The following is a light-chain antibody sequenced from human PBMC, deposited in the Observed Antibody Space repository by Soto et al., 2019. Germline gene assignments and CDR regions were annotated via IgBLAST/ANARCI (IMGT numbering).Light chain of an antibody. CDR2: DVT. J-gene: IGLJ1*01. CDR3: NSYTGRSALYV. CDR1: SSDVGAYNY. V-gene: IGLV2-14*01. Sequence: QSVLTQPASVSGSPGQSITISCTGTSSDVGAYNYVSWYQQHPGKAPKLMIYDVTNRPSGVSDRFSGSKSGNTASLTISGLRAEDNADYYCNSYTGRSALYVFGTGTKVTVL.